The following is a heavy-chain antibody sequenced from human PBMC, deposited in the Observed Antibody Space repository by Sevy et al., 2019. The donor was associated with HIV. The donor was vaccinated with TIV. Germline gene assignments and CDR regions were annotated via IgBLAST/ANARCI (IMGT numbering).Heavy chain of an antibody. D-gene: IGHD3-22*01. Sequence: GGSLRLSCAASGFTFSSYGMHWVRQAPGKGLEWVAVISYDGSNEYYADSVKGRFTISRDNSKNTLYLQMNSLRAEDTAVYYCAKDLGYYDSSGYFDYWGQGTLVTVSS. CDR3: AKDLGYYDSSGYFDY. J-gene: IGHJ4*02. CDR1: GFTFSSYG. V-gene: IGHV3-30*18. CDR2: ISYDGSNE.